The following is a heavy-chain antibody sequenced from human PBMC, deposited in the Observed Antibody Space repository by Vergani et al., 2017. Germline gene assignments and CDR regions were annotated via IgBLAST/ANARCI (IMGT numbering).Heavy chain of an antibody. Sequence: QVQLVQSGAEVKKPGASVKVSCKAPGYIFSSYGISWVRQAPGQGLEWMGWISANNGNSNYAQKLQGRDTMTTDSSTSTAYMELRSLRSDDTAVYYCARDRIAVAGQGYYYYYGMDVWGQGTTVTVSS. CDR2: ISANNGNS. V-gene: IGHV1-18*01. J-gene: IGHJ6*02. CDR3: ARDRIAVAGQGYYYYYGMDV. D-gene: IGHD6-19*01. CDR1: GYIFSSYG.